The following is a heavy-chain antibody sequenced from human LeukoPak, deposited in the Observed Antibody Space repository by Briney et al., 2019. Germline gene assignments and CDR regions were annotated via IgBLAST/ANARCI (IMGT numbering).Heavy chain of an antibody. CDR1: GFTFSSYG. Sequence: GRSLRLSCAASGFTFSSYGMHWVRQAPGKGLEWVAVISYDGSNKYYADSVKGRFTISRDNSKNTLYLQMNSLRAEDTAVYYCAKERVYSLDYWGQGTLVTVSS. J-gene: IGHJ4*02. CDR2: ISYDGSNK. V-gene: IGHV3-30*18. CDR3: AKERVYSLDY. D-gene: IGHD2-8*01.